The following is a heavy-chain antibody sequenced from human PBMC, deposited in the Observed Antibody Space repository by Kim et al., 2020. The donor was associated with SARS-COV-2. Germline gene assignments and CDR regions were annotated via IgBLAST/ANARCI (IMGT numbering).Heavy chain of an antibody. J-gene: IGHJ4*02. D-gene: IGHD4-17*01. CDR1: GFTFSNAW. V-gene: IGHV3-15*01. CDR2: IKSKTDGGTT. CDR3: TTDPTDYPGY. Sequence: GSLRLSCAASGFTFSNAWMSWVRQAPGKGLEWVGRIKSKTDGGTTDYAAPVKGRFTISRDDSKNTLYLQMNSLKIDDSAVYYCTTDPTDYPGYWGQGTLVTVSS.